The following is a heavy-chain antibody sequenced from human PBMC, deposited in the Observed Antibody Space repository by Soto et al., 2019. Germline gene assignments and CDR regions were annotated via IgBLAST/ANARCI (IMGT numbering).Heavy chain of an antibody. V-gene: IGHV1-3*04. CDR3: ARAWVVVTAPDY. Sequence: ASVKVSCKASGYTFTTYAIQWVRQAPGQSLEWMGWINTGNGNTKYSQKFQGRVTITRDTSASTAYMELSSLRSEDTAVYYCARAWVVVTAPDYWGQGTLVTVSS. D-gene: IGHD2-21*02. CDR2: INTGNGNT. CDR1: GYTFTTYA. J-gene: IGHJ4*02.